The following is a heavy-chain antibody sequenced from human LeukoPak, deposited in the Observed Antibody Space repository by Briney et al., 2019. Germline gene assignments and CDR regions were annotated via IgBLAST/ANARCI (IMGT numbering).Heavy chain of an antibody. CDR1: GGSISSYY. Sequence: KPSETLSLTCTVSGGSISSYYWSWIRQPPGKGLEWIGYIYYSGSTNYNPSLKSRVTISVDTSKNQFSLKLSSVTAADTAVYYCARATRDYGMDVWGQGTTVTVSS. CDR3: ARATRDYGMDV. CDR2: IYYSGST. J-gene: IGHJ6*02. V-gene: IGHV4-59*01.